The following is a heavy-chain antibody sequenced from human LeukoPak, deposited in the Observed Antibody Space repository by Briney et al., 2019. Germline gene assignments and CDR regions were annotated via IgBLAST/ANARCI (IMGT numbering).Heavy chain of an antibody. Sequence: GASVKVSCKASGGTFISYDMSWVGQAAGEGVEWMGRIIAIFGTEKYAQKFQGRVTITTDESTSTAYIELSSLRSEDTAVYYCARDHYYILTGPNWFDPWGQGTLVTVSS. CDR3: ARDHYYILTGPNWFDP. CDR1: GGTFISYD. J-gene: IGHJ5*02. CDR2: IIAIFGTE. V-gene: IGHV1-69*05. D-gene: IGHD3-9*01.